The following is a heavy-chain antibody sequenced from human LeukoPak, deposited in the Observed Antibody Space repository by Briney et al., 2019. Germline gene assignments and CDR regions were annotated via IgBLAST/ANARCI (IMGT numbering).Heavy chain of an antibody. CDR3: ARAGYSTYYYYYMDV. J-gene: IGHJ6*03. D-gene: IGHD6-13*01. CDR1: GYTFTSYD. Sequence: ASVKVSCKASGYTFTSYDINWVRQATGQGLEWMGWMNPNSGNTGYAQKFQGRVTMTRNTSISTAYMELSSLRSEDTAVYYCARAGYSTYYYYYMDVWGKGTTVTISS. V-gene: IGHV1-8*01. CDR2: MNPNSGNT.